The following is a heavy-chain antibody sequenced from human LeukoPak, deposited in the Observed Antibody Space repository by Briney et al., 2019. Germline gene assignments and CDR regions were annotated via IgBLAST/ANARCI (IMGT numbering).Heavy chain of an antibody. Sequence: GGSLRLSCATSGFTFSNAWMNWVRQAPGKGLEWVGRIRSNSDGGTIDYAAPVKGRFTLSRDDSKTTLYLQMNSLQTEDTAVYYCATDFYDSTWGQGTLVIVSS. CDR2: IRSNSDGGTI. J-gene: IGHJ5*02. V-gene: IGHV3-15*07. CDR1: GFTFSNAW. CDR3: ATDFYDST. D-gene: IGHD3-22*01.